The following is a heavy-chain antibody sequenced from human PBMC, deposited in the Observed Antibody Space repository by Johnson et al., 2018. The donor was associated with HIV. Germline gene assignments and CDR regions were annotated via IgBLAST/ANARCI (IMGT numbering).Heavy chain of an antibody. D-gene: IGHD3-10*01. CDR2: IRSQLYGGPV. CDR3: TRVPTYYYGSGSQDNDAFDI. CDR1: GFNFRDYA. J-gene: IGHJ3*02. Sequence: VQLVESGGGLVQPGQSLRLSCSPSGFNFRDYAMTWFRQAPGRGLEWVGFIRSQLYGGPVEYAASVKGRFIISSNHSETVAFLQMNSLKTEDTGVYYCTRVPTYYYGSGSQDNDAFDIWGQGTMVTVSS. V-gene: IGHV3-49*03.